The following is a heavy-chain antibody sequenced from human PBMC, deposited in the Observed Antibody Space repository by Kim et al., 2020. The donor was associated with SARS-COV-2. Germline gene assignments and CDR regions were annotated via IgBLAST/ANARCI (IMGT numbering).Heavy chain of an antibody. Sequence: GGSLRLSCAASGFTVSSNYMSWVRQAPGKGLEWVSVIYSGGSTYYADSVKGRFTISRDNSKNTLYLQMNSLRAEDTAVYYCASSRPFMITFGGVIGHYYGMDVWGQGTTVTVSS. CDR2: IYSGGST. J-gene: IGHJ6*02. CDR1: GFTVSSNY. D-gene: IGHD3-16*02. V-gene: IGHV3-53*01. CDR3: ASSRPFMITFGGVIGHYYGMDV.